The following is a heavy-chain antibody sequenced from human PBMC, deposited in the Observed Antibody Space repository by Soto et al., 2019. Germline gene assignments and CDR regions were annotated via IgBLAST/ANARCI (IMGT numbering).Heavy chain of an antibody. CDR3: ARFCISTSCYASFDY. CDR1: GFTLSRNA. V-gene: IGHV3-30-3*01. Sequence: QVQLVESGGGVVQPGRSLRLSCAASGFTLSRNAMHWVRQAPGKGLEWVAVISYDGSNKYYADSVKGRFTISRDNSKNTLYLQMNCLRAEDTAVYYCARFCISTSCYASFDYWDQGTLVTVSS. J-gene: IGHJ4*02. CDR2: ISYDGSNK. D-gene: IGHD2-2*01.